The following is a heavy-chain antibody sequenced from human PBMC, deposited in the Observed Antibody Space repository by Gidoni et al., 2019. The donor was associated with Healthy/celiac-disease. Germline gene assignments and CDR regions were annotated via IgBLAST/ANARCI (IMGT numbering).Heavy chain of an antibody. V-gene: IGHV3-43*02. Sequence: EVQLVESGGGVVQPGGSLRLACAASGVTFDDYAMHWVRQAPGKGLEWVSLIIGDGGSTYYADSVKGRFTISRDNSKNSLYLQMNSLRTEDTALYYCAKDDRSGGSCGLHSWGQGTLVTVSS. J-gene: IGHJ4*02. D-gene: IGHD2-15*01. CDR2: IIGDGGST. CDR1: GVTFDDYA. CDR3: AKDDRSGGSCGLHS.